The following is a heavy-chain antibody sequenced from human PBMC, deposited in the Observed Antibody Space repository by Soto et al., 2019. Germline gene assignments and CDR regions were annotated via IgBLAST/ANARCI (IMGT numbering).Heavy chain of an antibody. CDR2: INAGNGNT. V-gene: IGHV1-3*01. CDR1: GYTFTSYA. J-gene: IGHJ6*02. CDR3: ASSYYYDSRGYTSLYYYYGVDV. Sequence: QVQLVQSGAEVKKPGASVKVSCKASGYTFTSYAMHWVRQAPGQRLEWMGWINAGNGNTKYSQMFQGRVTITRDTSASTAYMELSSLRSEDTAVYYCASSYYYDSRGYTSLYYYYGVDVWGQGTTVTVSS. D-gene: IGHD3-22*01.